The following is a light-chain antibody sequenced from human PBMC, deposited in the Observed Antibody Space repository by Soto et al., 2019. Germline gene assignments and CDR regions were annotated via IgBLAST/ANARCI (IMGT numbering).Light chain of an antibody. CDR1: SSGVGGYNS. V-gene: IGLV2-14*01. Sequence: QSVLTQPASVSGSPGLSITISCTGTSSGVGGYNSVSWYQQHPGKAPKLLIHEVSDRPSGVSSRFSGSKSGNTASLTISGLQAEDEADYYCSSYTSSDTLVFGTGTKVTLL. J-gene: IGLJ1*01. CDR2: EVS. CDR3: SSYTSSDTLV.